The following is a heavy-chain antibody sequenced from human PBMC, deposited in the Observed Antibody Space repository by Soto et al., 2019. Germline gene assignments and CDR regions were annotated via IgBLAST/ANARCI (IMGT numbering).Heavy chain of an antibody. Sequence: GSGPTLVNPTQTLTLTCTLSGFSLTTRSMCVSWIRQSPGKALEWLALIDWDGDTYYSTSLKTRLTISRETSTNQAVLTMTNLDPADTATYFCARSLNYDFWTGYFFAFWGQGALVTVSS. CDR1: GFSLTTRSMC. J-gene: IGHJ4*02. D-gene: IGHD3-3*01. CDR2: IDWDGDT. V-gene: IGHV2-70*01. CDR3: ARSLNYDFWTGYFFAF.